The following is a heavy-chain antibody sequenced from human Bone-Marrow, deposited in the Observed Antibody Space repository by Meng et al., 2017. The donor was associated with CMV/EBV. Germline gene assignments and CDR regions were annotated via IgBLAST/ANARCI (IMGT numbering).Heavy chain of an antibody. Sequence: LVKPTQTLTLTCTFSGFTFSSYSMNWVRQAPGKGLEWVSSISSSSSYIYYADSVKGRFTISRDNAKNSLYLQMNSLRAEDTAVYYCARDNYQSYGMDVWGQRTTVTVSS. CDR3: ARDNYQSYGMDV. CDR1: GFTFSSYS. CDR2: ISSSSSYI. J-gene: IGHJ6*02. D-gene: IGHD5-24*01. V-gene: IGHV3-21*01.